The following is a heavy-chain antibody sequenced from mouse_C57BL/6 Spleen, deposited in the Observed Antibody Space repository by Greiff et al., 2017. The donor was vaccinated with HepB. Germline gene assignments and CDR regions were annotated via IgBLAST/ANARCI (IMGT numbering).Heavy chain of an antibody. CDR1: GYTFTSYT. CDR2: INPSSGYT. CDR3: AREDYYYGSSYAAMDY. D-gene: IGHD1-1*01. Sequence: QVQLQQSGAELARPGASVKMSCKASGYTFTSYTMHWVKQRPGQGLEWIGYINPSSGYTKYNQKFKDKATLTADKSSSTAYMQLSSLTSEDSAVYYCAREDYYYGSSYAAMDYWGQGTSVTVSS. J-gene: IGHJ4*01. V-gene: IGHV1-4*01.